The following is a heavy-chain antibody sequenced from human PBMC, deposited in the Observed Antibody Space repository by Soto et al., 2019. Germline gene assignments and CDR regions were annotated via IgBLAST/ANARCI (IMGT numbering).Heavy chain of an antibody. J-gene: IGHJ4*02. CDR3: GRGVIH. CDR2: LDYRGST. V-gene: IGHV4-31*03. CDR1: GGFISSGGYY. D-gene: IGHD6-13*01. Sequence: QVQLQESGPGLVKPSQTLSLTCTVSGGFISSGGYYWGWIRQHPGKGRVWIGYLDYRGSTDYSPSRKTRVTVSLDTSKNQFSLKLSSVTAADTAVYCCGRGVIHWGLGTLVTVSS.